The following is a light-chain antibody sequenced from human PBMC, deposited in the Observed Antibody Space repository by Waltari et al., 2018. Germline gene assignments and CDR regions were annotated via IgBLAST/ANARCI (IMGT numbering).Light chain of an antibody. CDR1: SSDVGGYNY. V-gene: IGLV2-14*01. Sequence: QSALTQPASVSGSPGQSITISCTGTSSDVGGYNYVSWYQQHPGKAPKLMIYEVSNRPSRVSNRFSGSNSGNTASLTISGLQAEDEADYYCSSYTSSSTWVFGGGTKLTVL. CDR3: SSYTSSSTWV. J-gene: IGLJ3*02. CDR2: EVS.